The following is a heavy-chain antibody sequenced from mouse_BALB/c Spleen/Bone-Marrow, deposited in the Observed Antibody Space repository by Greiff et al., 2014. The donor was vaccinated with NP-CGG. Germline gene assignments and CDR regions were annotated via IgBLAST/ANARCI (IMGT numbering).Heavy chain of an antibody. D-gene: IGHD5-1-1*01. CDR3: ARWRYPYAMDY. CDR2: INPYNDGT. CDR1: GYTFTSYI. J-gene: IGHJ4*01. V-gene: IGHV1-14*01. Sequence: VQLQQSGPELVKPGASVKMSCKASGYTFTSYIMHWVKQKPGQGLEWIGYINPYNDGTKYNEKFKGKATLTSDKSSSTAYMELSSLTSEDSAVYYCARWRYPYAMDYWGQGTSVTVSS.